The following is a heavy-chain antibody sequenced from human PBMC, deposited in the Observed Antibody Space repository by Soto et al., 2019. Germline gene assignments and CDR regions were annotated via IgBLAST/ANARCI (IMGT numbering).Heavy chain of an antibody. CDR3: ARGRYSSSWAYFDY. D-gene: IGHD6-13*01. J-gene: IGHJ4*02. Sequence: PGGSLRLPCAASGLSFSIYAISSVRQAPGKVLECVSTISGGGHNTYYTPSVKGRFTISRDDFKNTLYLQMNSLRAEDTAVYYCARGRYSSSWAYFDYWGQGTLVTVSS. V-gene: IGHV3-23*01. CDR1: GLSFSIYA. CDR2: ISGGGHNT.